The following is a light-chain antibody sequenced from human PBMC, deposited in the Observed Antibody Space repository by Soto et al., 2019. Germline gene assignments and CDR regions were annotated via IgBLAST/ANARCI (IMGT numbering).Light chain of an antibody. J-gene: IGLJ2*01. CDR2: DVS. Sequence: QSALTQPASVSGSPGQSITISCTGTSSDVGGYNYVSWYQQHPDKAPKLMIFDVSNRPSGVSNRFSGSKSGNTACLTISGLQAEDEADYYCSSYTSSSTLVFGGGTKVTVL. CDR1: SSDVGGYNY. CDR3: SSYTSSSTLV. V-gene: IGLV2-14*01.